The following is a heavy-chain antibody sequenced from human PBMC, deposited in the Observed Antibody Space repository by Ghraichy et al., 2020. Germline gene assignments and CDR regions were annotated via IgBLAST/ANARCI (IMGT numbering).Heavy chain of an antibody. CDR3: ARLAPYGSSSWYLYYFDY. CDR1: GGSISSSSYY. CDR2: IYYSGST. J-gene: IGHJ4*02. V-gene: IGHV4-39*01. Sequence: SETLSLTCTVSGGSISSSSYYWGWIRQPPGKGLEWIGSIYYSGSTYYNPSLKSRVTISVDTSKNQFSLKLSSVTAADTAVYYCARLAPYGSSSWYLYYFDYWGQGTLVTVSS. D-gene: IGHD6-13*01.